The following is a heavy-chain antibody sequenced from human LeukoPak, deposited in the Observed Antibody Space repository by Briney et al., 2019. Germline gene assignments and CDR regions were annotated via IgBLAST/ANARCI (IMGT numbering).Heavy chain of an antibody. Sequence: GGSLRLSCAASGFTFSSYSMNWVRQAPGKGLEWVSAISGSGGSTYYADSVKGRFTISRDNSKNTLYLQMNSLRAEDTAVYYCAKVGWPNYYYYMDVWGKGTTVTISS. J-gene: IGHJ6*03. CDR2: ISGSGGST. D-gene: IGHD6-19*01. CDR3: AKVGWPNYYYYMDV. CDR1: GFTFSSYS. V-gene: IGHV3-23*01.